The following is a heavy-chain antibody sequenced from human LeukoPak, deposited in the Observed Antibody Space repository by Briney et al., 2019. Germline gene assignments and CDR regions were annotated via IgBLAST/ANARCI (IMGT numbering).Heavy chain of an antibody. CDR3: ARDTDSGWPSYYYMDV. D-gene: IGHD6-19*01. CDR1: GGSISSYY. V-gene: IGHV4-59*01. CDR2: IYYSGST. Sequence: SETLSLTCTVSGGSISSYYWSWIRQPPGKGLEWIGYIYYSGSTNYNPSLKSRVTISVDTSKNQFSLKLSPVTAEDTAVYYCARDTDSGWPSYYYMDVWGKGTTVTVSS. J-gene: IGHJ6*03.